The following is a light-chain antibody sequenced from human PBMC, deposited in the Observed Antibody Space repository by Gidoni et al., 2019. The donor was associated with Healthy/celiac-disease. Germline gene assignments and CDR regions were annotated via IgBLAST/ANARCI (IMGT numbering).Light chain of an antibody. CDR2: DAS. J-gene: IGKJ5*01. CDR3: QQRSNWHPA. Sequence: EIVLTQSPATLSLSPGERATLSCRASQSVSSYLAWYQQKPGQAPRRLIYDASNRATGSPARFSGSGPGTDFTLTISSLEPEDFAVYYCQQRSNWHPAFGQXTRLEIK. CDR1: QSVSSY. V-gene: IGKV3D-11*02.